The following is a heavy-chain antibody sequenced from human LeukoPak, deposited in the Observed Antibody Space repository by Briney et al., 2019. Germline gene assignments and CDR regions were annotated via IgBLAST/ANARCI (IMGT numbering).Heavy chain of an antibody. CDR1: GGSISSSSYY. CDR3: ARRDSGYDSVDY. D-gene: IGHD5-12*01. J-gene: IGHJ4*02. CDR2: IYYSGST. V-gene: IGHV4-39*01. Sequence: PSETLSLTCTVSGGSISSSSYYWGWIRQPPGKGQEWIGSIYYSGSTYYNPSLKSRVTISVDTSKNQFSLKLSSVTAADTAVYYCARRDSGYDSVDYWGQGTLVTVSS.